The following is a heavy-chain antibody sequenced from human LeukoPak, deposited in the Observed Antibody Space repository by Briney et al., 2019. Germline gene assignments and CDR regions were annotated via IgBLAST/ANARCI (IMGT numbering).Heavy chain of an antibody. CDR2: INAYNGNT. J-gene: IGHJ4*02. CDR1: GYTLTRYG. D-gene: IGHD1-1*01. Sequence: ASVKVSYTASGYTLTRYGFSWVRQAPGHGVEWMGWINAYNGNTNSAQNRQGRVTMTTDTSTSTAYMELRSLRSDATAVYYYASRQGTTLNFDYWGQGTLVTVSS. CDR3: ASRQGTTLNFDY. V-gene: IGHV1-18*01.